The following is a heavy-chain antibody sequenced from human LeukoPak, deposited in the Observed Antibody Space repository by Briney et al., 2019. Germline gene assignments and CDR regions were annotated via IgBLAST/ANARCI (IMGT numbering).Heavy chain of an antibody. CDR2: IYYSGST. V-gene: IGHV4-59*01. Sequence: SETLSLTCTVSGGSISSYYWSWIQQPPGKGLEWIGYIYYSGSTNYNPSLKSRVTISVDTSRNQFSLKLSSVTAADTAVYYCAGIQVDTAMVTTSAFDIWGQGTMVTVSS. CDR1: GGSISSYY. CDR3: AGIQVDTAMVTTSAFDI. J-gene: IGHJ3*02. D-gene: IGHD5-18*01.